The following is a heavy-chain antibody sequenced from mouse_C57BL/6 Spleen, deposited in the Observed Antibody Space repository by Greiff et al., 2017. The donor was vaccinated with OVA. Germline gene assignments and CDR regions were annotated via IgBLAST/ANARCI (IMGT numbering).Heavy chain of an antibody. CDR3: ARGTTVVYWYFDV. Sequence: QVHVKQPGAELVKPGASVKMSCKASGYTFTSYWITWVKQRPGQGLEWIGDIYPGSGSTNYNEKFKSKATLTVDTSSSTAYMQLSSLTSEDSAVYYCARGTTVVYWYFDVWGTGTTVTVSS. J-gene: IGHJ1*03. D-gene: IGHD1-1*01. V-gene: IGHV1-55*01. CDR1: GYTFTSYW. CDR2: IYPGSGST.